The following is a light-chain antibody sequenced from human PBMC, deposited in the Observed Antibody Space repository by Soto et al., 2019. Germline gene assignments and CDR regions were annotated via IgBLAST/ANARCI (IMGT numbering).Light chain of an antibody. CDR3: QHYCKSPWT. Sequence: EIVLTQSPGTLSLSPGERATLSCRASQSVSSSYLAWYQQKPGQAPRLLIYGASSRATGIPDRFSGSGSGTDFTLTISRLEPEDFAVYHCQHYCKSPWTFGQGTKVDI. CDR2: GAS. J-gene: IGKJ1*01. CDR1: QSVSSSY. V-gene: IGKV3-20*01.